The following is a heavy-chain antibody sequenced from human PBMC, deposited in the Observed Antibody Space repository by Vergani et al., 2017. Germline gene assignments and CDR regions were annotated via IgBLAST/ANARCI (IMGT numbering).Heavy chain of an antibody. D-gene: IGHD4-17*01. CDR2: ISSSGSTI. CDR1: GFTFSSYE. V-gene: IGHV3-48*03. J-gene: IGHJ4*02. CDR3: ARCHDYGDYGNLFDY. Sequence: EVQLVESGGGLVQPGGSLRLSCAASGFTFSSYEMNWVRQAPGKGLEWVSYISSSGSTIYYADSVKGRFTISRDNAKNSLYLQMNSLRAEDTAVYYCARCHDYGDYGNLFDYWGQGTLVTVSS.